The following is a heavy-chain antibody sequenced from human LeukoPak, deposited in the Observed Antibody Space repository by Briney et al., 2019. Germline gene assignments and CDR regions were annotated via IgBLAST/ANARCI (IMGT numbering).Heavy chain of an antibody. V-gene: IGHV3-64D*09. CDR3: VKDKYPVVVAATLDY. CDR1: GFTFSNYA. CDR2: ISSNGGIT. Sequence: GGSLRLSGSASGFTFSNYAMHWVRQAPGKGLEYVSDISSNGGITYYADSVKGRFTVSRDNSKNMLYLQMNSLRAEDTAVYYCVKDKYPVVVAATLDYWGQGILVTVSS. J-gene: IGHJ4*02. D-gene: IGHD2-15*01.